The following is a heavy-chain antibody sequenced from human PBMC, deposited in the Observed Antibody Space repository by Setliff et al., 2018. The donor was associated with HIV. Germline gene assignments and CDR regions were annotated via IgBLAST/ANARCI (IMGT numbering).Heavy chain of an antibody. D-gene: IGHD1-1*01. CDR3: ARDWPGPGFQH. Sequence: SETLFLTCTVSGGSISSSNWWSWVRQPPGKGLEWIGEIYHGGSTNYNSSLKSRVTISVDTSKNHFSLRLISVTAADAAVYYCARDWPGPGFQHWGQGTLVTVSS. CDR1: GGSISSSNW. V-gene: IGHV4-4*02. J-gene: IGHJ1*01. CDR2: IYHGGST.